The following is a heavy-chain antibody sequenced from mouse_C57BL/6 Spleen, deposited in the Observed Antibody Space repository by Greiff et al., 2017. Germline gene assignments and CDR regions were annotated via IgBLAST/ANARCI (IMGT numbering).Heavy chain of an antibody. CDR2: IDPEDGAT. CDR1: GFNIKDYY. CDR3: THYYGSSLYARDD. V-gene: IGHV14-1*01. D-gene: IGHD1-1*01. J-gene: IGHJ4*01. Sequence: VQLKQSGAELVRPGASVKLSCTASGFNIKDYYMHWVKQRPEQGLAWIGRIDPEDGATEYAPKFQGKATMTADTSSNTAYLQLSSLTSEDTAVXYCTHYYGSSLYARDDWGQGTSGTVAS.